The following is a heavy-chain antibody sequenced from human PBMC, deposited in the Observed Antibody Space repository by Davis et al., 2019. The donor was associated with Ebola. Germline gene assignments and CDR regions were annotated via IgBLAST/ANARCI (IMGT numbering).Heavy chain of an antibody. CDR1: GYNFSIYD. J-gene: IGHJ6*02. V-gene: IGHV1-8*01. Sequence: ASVKVSCKASGYNFSIYDINWVRQATGQGLEWLGWMTPNSGNTGYAQKFQGRLTLTWNTSISTAYMELSSLTSGDTGVYYCAKGTTVTTKYSSRRGHYYTRSAYYYGLDLWGQGTTVTVSS. CDR3: AKGTTVTTKYSSRRGHYYTRSAYYYGLDL. CDR2: MTPNSGNT. D-gene: IGHD4-17*01.